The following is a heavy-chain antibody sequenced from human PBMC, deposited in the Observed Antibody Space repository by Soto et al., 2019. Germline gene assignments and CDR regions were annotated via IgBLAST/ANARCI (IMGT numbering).Heavy chain of an antibody. D-gene: IGHD2-15*01. CDR1: GDSFITYW. V-gene: IGHV5-51*01. Sequence: GESLKISCQGSGDSFITYWIGWVRQMPGKGLESMVIIYPGDSDTTYSPSFQGQVTISTDKSTSTAYLHCNSLKASDTAQHHCVRCARACRGANCYSVQHDNCFDLWGQGTLVTVSS. J-gene: IGHJ5*02. CDR3: VRCARACRGANCYSVQHDNCFDL. CDR2: IYPGDSDT.